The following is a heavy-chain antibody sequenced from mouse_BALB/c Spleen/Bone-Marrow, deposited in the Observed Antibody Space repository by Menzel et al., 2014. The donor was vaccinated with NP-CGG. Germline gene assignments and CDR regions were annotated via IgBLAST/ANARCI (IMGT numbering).Heavy chain of an antibody. D-gene: IGHD4-1*01. V-gene: IGHV14-3*02. Sequence: EVQRVESGAELVKPGASVKLSCTASGFNIKDTYMHWVKQRPEQGLEWIGRIDPANGNTKYDPKFQGKATITADTSSNTAYRQLSSLTSEDTAVYYCARWEYYAMDYWGQGTSVTVSS. J-gene: IGHJ4*01. CDR1: GFNIKDTY. CDR2: IDPANGNT. CDR3: ARWEYYAMDY.